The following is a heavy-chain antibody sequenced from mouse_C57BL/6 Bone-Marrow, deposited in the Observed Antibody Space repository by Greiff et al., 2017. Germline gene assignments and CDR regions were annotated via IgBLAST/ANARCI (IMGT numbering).Heavy chain of an antibody. Sequence: QVQLQQPGAELVMPGASVKLSCKASGYTFTSYWMHWVKQRPGQGLEWIGEIDPSDSYTNYNQKFKGKSTLTVDKSSSTAYMQLSSLTSEDSAVYYCAISGERRDYFDYWGQGTTLTVSS. CDR2: IDPSDSYT. J-gene: IGHJ2*01. CDR3: AISGERRDYFDY. CDR1: GYTFTSYW. V-gene: IGHV1-69*01. D-gene: IGHD2-12*01.